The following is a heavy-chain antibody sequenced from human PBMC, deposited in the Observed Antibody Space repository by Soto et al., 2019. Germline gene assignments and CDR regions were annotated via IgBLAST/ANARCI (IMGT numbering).Heavy chain of an antibody. CDR3: ARQAVAGPFDY. CDR2: IWYDGSNK. D-gene: IGHD6-19*01. J-gene: IGHJ4*02. CDR1: GFTFSSYG. V-gene: IGHV3-33*01. Sequence: HPGGSLRLSCAASGFTFSSYGMHWVRQAPGKGLEWVAVIWYDGSNKYYADSVKGRFTISRDNSKNTLYLQMNSLRAEDTAVYYCARQAVAGPFDYWGQGTLVTVSS.